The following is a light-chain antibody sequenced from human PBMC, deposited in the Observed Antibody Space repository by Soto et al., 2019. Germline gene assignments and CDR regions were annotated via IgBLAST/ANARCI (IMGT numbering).Light chain of an antibody. CDR2: GAS. J-gene: IGKJ5*01. CDR3: HQYGTFPIT. CDR1: QNISNY. V-gene: IGKV3-20*01. Sequence: IVLTQSLATLSVSPGERATLSCRASQNISNYLIWYQQKPGQAPRLLIYGASNRATGIPDRFSGSGSGTDFTLTITRLEPEDFAVYFCHQYGTFPITFGQGTRLEIK.